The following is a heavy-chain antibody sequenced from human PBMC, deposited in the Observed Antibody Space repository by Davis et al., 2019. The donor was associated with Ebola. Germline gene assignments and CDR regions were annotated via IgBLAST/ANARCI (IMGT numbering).Heavy chain of an antibody. CDR2: INPNSGGT. V-gene: IGHV1-2*02. CDR3: ARDDKVMHFDY. CDR1: GYTFTGHY. Sequence: ASVKVSCKASGYTFTGHYMHWVRQAPGQGLEWMGCINPNSGGTDFAQKFQGRVTMTRDTSINTAHMELSGLRSDDTALYYCARDDKVMHFDYWGQGTLVTVSS. J-gene: IGHJ4*02. D-gene: IGHD3-16*01.